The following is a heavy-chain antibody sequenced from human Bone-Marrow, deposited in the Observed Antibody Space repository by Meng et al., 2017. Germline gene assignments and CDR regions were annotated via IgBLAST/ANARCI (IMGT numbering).Heavy chain of an antibody. V-gene: IGHV4-31*03. CDR2: IYYSGST. CDR1: GGSISSGGYY. J-gene: IGHJ4*02. Sequence: LRLSCTVSGGSISSGGYYWSWIRQHPGKGLEWIGYIYYSGSTYYNPSIKSRVTISVDTSKNQFSLKLSSVTAADTAVYYCARDRGHTKAFDYWGQGTLVTVSS. CDR3: ARDRGHTKAFDY. D-gene: IGHD2-15*01.